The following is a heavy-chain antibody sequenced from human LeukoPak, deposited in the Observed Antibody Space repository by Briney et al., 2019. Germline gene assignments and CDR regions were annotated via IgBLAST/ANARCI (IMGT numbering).Heavy chain of an antibody. Sequence: ASVKVSCKAFGYSFTNYYVHWVRQAPGQGLEWMGEINPSGGSTSYAQKFQGRITVTRDTYTNTVYMDLSSLRSEDTATYYCARGAPTTRIGAGRFDYWGQGYLLTVAS. V-gene: IGHV1-46*01. CDR3: ARGAPTTRIGAGRFDY. CDR1: GYSFTNYY. J-gene: IGHJ4*02. D-gene: IGHD5-12*01. CDR2: INPSGGST.